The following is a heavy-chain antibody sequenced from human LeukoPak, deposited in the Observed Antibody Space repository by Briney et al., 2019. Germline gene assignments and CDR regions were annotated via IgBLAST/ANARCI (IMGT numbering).Heavy chain of an antibody. CDR2: IYYSGST. CDR1: GGSISSYY. V-gene: IGHV4-59*08. CDR3: ARRPHGRYYYYGMDV. Sequence: SETLSLTCTVSGGSISSYYWSWIRQPPGKGQEWIGYIYYSGSTNYNPSLKSRVTISVDTSKNQFSLKLSSVTAADTAVYYCARRPHGRYYYYGMDVWGQGTTVTVSS. J-gene: IGHJ6*02.